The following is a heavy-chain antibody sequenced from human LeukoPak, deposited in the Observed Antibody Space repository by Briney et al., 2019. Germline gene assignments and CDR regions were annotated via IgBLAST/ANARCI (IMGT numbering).Heavy chain of an antibody. J-gene: IGHJ6*03. CDR2: FDPEDGET. Sequence: ASVKVSCKVSRYTLTELSMHWVRQAPGKGLEWMGGFDPEDGETIYAQKFQGRVTMTEDTSTDTAYMELSSLRSEDTAVYYCATYNWNTFDYYYMDVWGKGTTVTVSS. D-gene: IGHD1-1*01. CDR3: ATYNWNTFDYYYMDV. V-gene: IGHV1-24*01. CDR1: RYTLTELS.